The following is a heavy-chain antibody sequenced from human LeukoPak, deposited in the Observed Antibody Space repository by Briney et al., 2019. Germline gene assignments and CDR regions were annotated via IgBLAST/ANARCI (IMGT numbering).Heavy chain of an antibody. V-gene: IGHV3-23*01. D-gene: IGHD3-10*01. CDR1: GFTFTSYT. CDR2: LGGDGITI. CDR3: ARGGLGYFDY. J-gene: IGHJ4*02. Sequence: PGGSLRLSCAASGFTFTSYTMNWVRQAPGKGLEWVAVLGGDGITIYYTDSVRGRFIISRDNSKNTLFLQMNSLRAEDTAVYYYARGGLGYFDYWGQGTLVTVSS.